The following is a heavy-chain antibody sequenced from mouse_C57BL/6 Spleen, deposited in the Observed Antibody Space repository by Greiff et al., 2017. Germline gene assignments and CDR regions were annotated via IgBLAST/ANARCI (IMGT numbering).Heavy chain of an antibody. J-gene: IGHJ4*01. CDR1: GYSFTDYN. V-gene: IGHV1-39*01. Sequence: LVESGPELVKPGASVKISCKASGYSFTDYNMNWVKQSNGKSLEWIGVINPNYGTTSYNQKFKGKATLTVDQSSSTAYMQLNSLTSEDSAVYYCARSGIRGNPYAMDYWGQGTSVTVSS. CDR3: ARSGIRGNPYAMDY. D-gene: IGHD2-1*01. CDR2: INPNYGTT.